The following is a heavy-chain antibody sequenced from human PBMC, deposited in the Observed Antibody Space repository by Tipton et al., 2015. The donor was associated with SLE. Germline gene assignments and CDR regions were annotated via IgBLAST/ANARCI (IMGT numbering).Heavy chain of an antibody. CDR2: ISTSSTTI. CDR3: VKGAWLDY. Sequence: SLRLSCAASGFTFSSHAMNWVRQAPGKGLDWISYISTSSTTIYYADSVKGRFTISRDDAKNSLYLQMNSLRDDDTAIYYCVKGAWLDYWGQGTLVTVSS. J-gene: IGHJ4*02. D-gene: IGHD1-26*01. V-gene: IGHV3-48*02. CDR1: GFTFSSHA.